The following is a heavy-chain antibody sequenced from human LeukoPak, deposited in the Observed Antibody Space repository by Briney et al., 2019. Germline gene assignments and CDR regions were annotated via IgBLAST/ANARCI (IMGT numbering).Heavy chain of an antibody. J-gene: IGHJ4*02. Sequence: QSGGSLRLSCAASGFTVSSNYMSWVRQAPGKGLEWVSVIYSGGSTHYADSVKGRFTISRDNSKNTLYLQMNSLRAEDTAVYYCARYSRLGHLDYWGQGTLVTVSS. CDR2: IYSGGST. V-gene: IGHV3-66*01. D-gene: IGHD2-15*01. CDR1: GFTVSSNY. CDR3: ARYSRLGHLDY.